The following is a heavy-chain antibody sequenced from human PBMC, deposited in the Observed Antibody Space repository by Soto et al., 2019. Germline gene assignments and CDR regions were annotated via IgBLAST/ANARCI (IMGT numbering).Heavy chain of an antibody. CDR2: VIPLFGTP. D-gene: IGHD6-13*01. V-gene: IGHV1-69*01. J-gene: IGHJ4*02. CDR3: GVNRGLGSSWSLDH. CDR1: GGTFSSYA. Sequence: QVQLVQSGAEVKKPGSSVKVSCKASGGTFSSYAISWVRQAPGQGLEWMGGVIPLFGTPSHALKFRARLTITADESTSTAYMELSSLKSEDTAVYYCGVNRGLGSSWSLDHWGQGTLVTVSS.